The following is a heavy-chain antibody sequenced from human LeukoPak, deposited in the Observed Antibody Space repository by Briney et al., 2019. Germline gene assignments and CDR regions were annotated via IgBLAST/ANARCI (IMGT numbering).Heavy chain of an antibody. J-gene: IGHJ4*02. CDR3: ARDGSVGATIFY. Sequence: SETLSLTCAVSGGSISSSNWWSWVRQPPGKGLEWIGEIYHSGSTNYNPSLKSRVTISVDKSKNQFSLKLSSVTAADTAAYYCARDGSVGATIFYWGQGTLVTVSS. CDR2: IYHSGST. V-gene: IGHV4-4*02. CDR1: GGSISSSNW. D-gene: IGHD1-26*01.